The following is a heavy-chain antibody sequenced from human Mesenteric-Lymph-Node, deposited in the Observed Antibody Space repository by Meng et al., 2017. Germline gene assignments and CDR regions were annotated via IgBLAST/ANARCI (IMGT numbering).Heavy chain of an antibody. CDR1: GGSFSNYY. CDR2: VSHGGTT. Sequence: QVQLQQWGAGLVKPAETRSRTCAVYGGSFSNYYWNWIRQSPGKGLEWIGEVSHGGTTNYNPSLKSRVSISVDTSSNQFSLELTSVTAADTAVYYCATLGLGWSGFDFWGQGTLVTVSS. V-gene: IGHV4-34*01. D-gene: IGHD6-19*01. CDR3: ATLGLGWSGFDF. J-gene: IGHJ4*02.